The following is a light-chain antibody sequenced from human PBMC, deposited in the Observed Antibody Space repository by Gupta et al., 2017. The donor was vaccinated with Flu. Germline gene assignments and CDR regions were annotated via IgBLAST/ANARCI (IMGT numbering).Light chain of an antibody. CDR2: KAS. CDR1: ESLVYSDGDSY. CDR3: MHSTRWPWT. Sequence: DAVMTQSPQSLPVTRGQPASISCRPSESLVYSDGDSYVSWFHQRPVQSPRRLIYKASNRDSGVPYRISGSGSGTDFTLTISRLEAEDVGVYYCMHSTRWPWTFGQGTRWKS. J-gene: IGKJ1*01. V-gene: IGKV2-30*01.